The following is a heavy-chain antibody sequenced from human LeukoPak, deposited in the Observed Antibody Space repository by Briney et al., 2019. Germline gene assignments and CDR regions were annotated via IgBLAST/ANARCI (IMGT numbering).Heavy chain of an antibody. CDR2: IIIMSAGGTV. J-gene: IGHJ4*02. V-gene: IGHV3-15*01. CDR3: TNVGVYYYDA. CDR1: GLTFSNAW. Sequence: GGSLRLSCTASGLTFSNAWMTWVRQVPGKGLEWVGRIIIMSAGGTVHYAAPVQGRFTITRDESKNTVELQMNSLRTEDTAIYYCTNVGVYYYDAWGQGTLVTVSS. D-gene: IGHD2-8*01.